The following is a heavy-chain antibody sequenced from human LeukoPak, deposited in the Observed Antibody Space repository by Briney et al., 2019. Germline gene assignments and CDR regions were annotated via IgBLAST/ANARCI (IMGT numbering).Heavy chain of an antibody. Sequence: SETLSLTCTVSGGSITGYYWSWIRQPPGKGLEWIGYIYYSGSTNYNPSFKGRVAISVDTSKNQFSLKLSSVTAADTAVYYCATWGIAVAGTFDYWGQGTLVTVST. CDR3: ATWGIAVAGTFDY. CDR1: GGSITGYY. V-gene: IGHV4-59*08. CDR2: IYYSGST. D-gene: IGHD6-19*01. J-gene: IGHJ4*02.